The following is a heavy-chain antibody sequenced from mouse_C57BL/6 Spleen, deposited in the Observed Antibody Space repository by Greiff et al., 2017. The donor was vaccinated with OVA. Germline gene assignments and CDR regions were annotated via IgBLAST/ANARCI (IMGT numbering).Heavy chain of an antibody. D-gene: IGHD2-4*01. Sequence: QVQLKEPGAELVKPGASVKMSCKASGYTFTSYWITWVKQRPGQGLAWIGDISPGRGSHNNNEKIQSKATLTVDTASSTAYMQLSSLTAEDSAVYYGARNYYDYDVGYYVDYWGQGTTLTVSS. J-gene: IGHJ2*01. CDR2: ISPGRGSH. CDR3: ARNYYDYDVGYYVDY. CDR1: GYTFTSYW. V-gene: IGHV1-55*01.